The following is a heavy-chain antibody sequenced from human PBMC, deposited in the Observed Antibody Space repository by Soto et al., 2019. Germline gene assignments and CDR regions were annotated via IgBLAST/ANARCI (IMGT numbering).Heavy chain of an antibody. CDR1: GGSVSSDSYY. D-gene: IGHD2-2*02. CDR2: TDYSGST. J-gene: IGHJ4*02. Sequence: SETLSLTCIVSGGSVSSDSYYWSWIRQPPGKGLEWIGYTDYSGSTKYNPSLKSRVTISVETSKNQFSLRLSSVTAADTAVYYCWGAGRRYCSVSTCYIFGLWGQGTQVTLSP. V-gene: IGHV4-61*01. CDR3: WGAGRRYCSVSTCYIFGL.